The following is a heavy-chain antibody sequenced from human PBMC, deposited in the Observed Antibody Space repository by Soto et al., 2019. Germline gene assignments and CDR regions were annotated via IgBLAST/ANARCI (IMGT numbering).Heavy chain of an antibody. D-gene: IGHD2-21*02. V-gene: IGHV1-2*02. CDR3: ARGDFDTTANFYAGWFDP. CDR2: LNPKSGDT. CDR1: GYTFNGYY. J-gene: IGHJ5*02. Sequence: QVQLVQSGTEVKKAGASVKVTCKASGYTFNGYYIHWLRQAPGQGLEWLGWLNPKSGDTKYAQKFQGRVTMTNDTSISTAYMELSRLGSDDTAVYYCARGDFDTTANFYAGWFDPWGQGTLVTVSS.